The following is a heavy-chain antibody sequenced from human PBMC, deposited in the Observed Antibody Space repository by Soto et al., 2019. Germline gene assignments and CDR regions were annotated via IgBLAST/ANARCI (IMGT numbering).Heavy chain of an antibody. CDR1: GGSISSYY. Sequence: TLSLTCTVSGGSISSYYWSWIRQPPGKGLEWIGYIYYSGSTNYNPSLKSRVTISVDTSKNQFSLKLSSVTAADTAVYYCARDQRGFDYRGQGTLVTVSS. V-gene: IGHV4-59*01. CDR2: IYYSGST. D-gene: IGHD3-10*01. CDR3: ARDQRGFDY. J-gene: IGHJ4*02.